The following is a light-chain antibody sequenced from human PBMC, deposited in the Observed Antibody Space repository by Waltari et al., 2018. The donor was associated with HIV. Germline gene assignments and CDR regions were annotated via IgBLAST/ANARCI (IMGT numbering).Light chain of an antibody. CDR2: DNN. J-gene: IGLJ2*01. CDR1: SSNIGNNY. V-gene: IGLV1-51*01. Sequence: QSVLTQPPSVSAAPGQKVTISCSGSSSNIGNNYLSWYQQLPGTAPKLLIYDNNKRPSGIPDRFSGSKSGTSATLGITGLQTGDEADYYCGTWDSSLSAEFGGGTKLTVL. CDR3: GTWDSSLSAE.